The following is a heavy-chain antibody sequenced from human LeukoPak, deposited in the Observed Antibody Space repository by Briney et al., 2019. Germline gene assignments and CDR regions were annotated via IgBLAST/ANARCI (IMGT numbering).Heavy chain of an antibody. V-gene: IGHV1-18*01. Sequence: ASVKVSCKASGYTFTSYGISWVRQAPGQGLEWMGWISAYNGNTNYAQKLQGRVTITTDTSTSTAYMELRSLRSDDTAVYYCARPKYYDILTGYYYFDYWGQGTLVTVSS. CDR3: ARPKYYDILTGYYYFDY. D-gene: IGHD3-9*01. CDR1: GYTFTSYG. CDR2: ISAYNGNT. J-gene: IGHJ4*02.